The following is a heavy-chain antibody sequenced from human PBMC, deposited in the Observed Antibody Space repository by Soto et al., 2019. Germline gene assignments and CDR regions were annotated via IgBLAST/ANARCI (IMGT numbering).Heavy chain of an antibody. CDR1: GFTFSSYW. Sequence: VGSLRLSCAASGFTFSSYWMSWVRQAPGKGLEWVANIKQDGSEKYYVDSVKGRFTISRDNAKNSLYLQMNSLRAEDTAVYYCARGTGDLVATPYYYYGMDVWGQGTTVTVSS. D-gene: IGHD5-12*01. J-gene: IGHJ6*02. V-gene: IGHV3-7*05. CDR2: IKQDGSEK. CDR3: ARGTGDLVATPYYYYGMDV.